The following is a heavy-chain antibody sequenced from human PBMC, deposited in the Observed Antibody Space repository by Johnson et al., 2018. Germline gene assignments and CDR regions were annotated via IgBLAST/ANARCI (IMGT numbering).Heavy chain of an antibody. V-gene: IGHV3-7*01. CDR1: GFTFSGYW. CDR3: ARYCSGGSCYSPHGLDI. CDR2: IKHDGSET. Sequence: EVQLVESGGGLVQPGGSLRLSCAASGFTFSGYWMSWVRQAPGKGLEWVANIKHDGSETTYVDSVKGRFTLSSDDAKNSLFLQMNSLRVEDTAVYFCARYCSGGSCYSPHGLDIWGQGTMVTVSS. J-gene: IGHJ3*02. D-gene: IGHD2-15*01.